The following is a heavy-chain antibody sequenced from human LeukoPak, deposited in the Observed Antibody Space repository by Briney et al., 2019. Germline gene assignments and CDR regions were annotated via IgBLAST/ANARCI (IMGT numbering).Heavy chain of an antibody. Sequence: VSSVKVSCKASGCTFTSYDINLVREATGQGLEWMGWMNPNSGNTGYAQKFQGRVTITRNNSISTAYMELSSLRSEDRDLYCCARGPPSPRSNIRRGYYFDHLGQGTLVTVSS. CDR3: ARGPPSPRSNIRRGYYFDH. J-gene: IGHJ4*02. V-gene: IGHV1-8*03. CDR1: GCTFTSYD. D-gene: IGHD3-22*01. CDR2: MNPNSGNT.